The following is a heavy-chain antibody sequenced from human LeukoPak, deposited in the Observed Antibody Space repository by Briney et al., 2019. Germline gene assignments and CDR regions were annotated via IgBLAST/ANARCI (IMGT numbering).Heavy chain of an antibody. CDR1: GFTFSSYG. CDR2: IWYDGSNK. CDR3: ARDPPTRQYTNSFSLDY. J-gene: IGHJ4*02. V-gene: IGHV3-33*01. Sequence: PGGSLRLSCAASGFTFSSYGMHWVRQAPGKGLEWVAVIWYDGSNKYYADSVKGRFTISRDNSKNTLYLQMNSLRAEDTAVYYCARDPPTRQYTNSFSLDYWGQGTLVTVSS. D-gene: IGHD6-13*01.